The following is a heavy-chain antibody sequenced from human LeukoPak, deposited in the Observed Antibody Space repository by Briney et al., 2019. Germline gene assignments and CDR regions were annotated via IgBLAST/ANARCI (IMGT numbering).Heavy chain of an antibody. V-gene: IGHV3-74*01. CDR2: ISTDGTST. CDR1: GFTFSSYW. Sequence: GGSLRLSCAASGFTFSSYWMHWVRQAPGEGLVWVSRISTDGTSTSYADSVKGRFTISRDNSKNTLYLQMNSLRAEDTAVYYCARRRKVGREDDAVDIWGQGTMVTVSS. D-gene: IGHD1-14*01. CDR3: ARRRKVGREDDAVDI. J-gene: IGHJ3*02.